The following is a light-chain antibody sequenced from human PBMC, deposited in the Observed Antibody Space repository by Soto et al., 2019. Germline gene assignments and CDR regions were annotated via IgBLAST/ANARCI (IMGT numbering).Light chain of an antibody. CDR1: SSDDGGYNY. V-gene: IGLV2-14*01. CDR3: SSYTSSSTHL. CDR2: DVS. J-gene: IGLJ1*01. Sequence: QSVLTQPASVSGSPGQSITISCTGNSSDDGGYNYVSWYQQHPGKAPKLMIYDVSNRPSGVSNRFSGSKSGNTASLTISGLQAEDEADYYCSSYTSSSTHLFGTGTKVTVL.